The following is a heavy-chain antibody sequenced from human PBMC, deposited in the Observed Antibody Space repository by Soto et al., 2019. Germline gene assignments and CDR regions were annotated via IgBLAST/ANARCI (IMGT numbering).Heavy chain of an antibody. Sequence: GASVKVSCKASGYTSTSYDINWVRQATGQGLEWMGWMNPNSGNTGYAQKFQGRVTMTRNTSISTAYMELSSLRSEDTAVYYCARGQVYDFWSGYHYYYGMDVWGQGTTVTVSS. D-gene: IGHD3-3*01. V-gene: IGHV1-8*01. J-gene: IGHJ6*02. CDR1: GYTSTSYD. CDR2: MNPNSGNT. CDR3: ARGQVYDFWSGYHYYYGMDV.